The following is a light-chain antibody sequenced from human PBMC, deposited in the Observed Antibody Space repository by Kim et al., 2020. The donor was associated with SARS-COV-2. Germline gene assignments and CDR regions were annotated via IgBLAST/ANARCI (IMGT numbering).Light chain of an antibody. CDR2: EVS. CDR1: SSDVGGYKY. CDR3: SSYIRGSTNYV. J-gene: IGLJ1*01. Sequence: QSITISCPGTSSDVGGYKYVSWYQQHPDKAPKLVIYEVSNRPSGVSNRFSGSKSGNTASLTISGLQAEDEADYYCSSYIRGSTNYVFGTGTKVTVL. V-gene: IGLV2-14*01.